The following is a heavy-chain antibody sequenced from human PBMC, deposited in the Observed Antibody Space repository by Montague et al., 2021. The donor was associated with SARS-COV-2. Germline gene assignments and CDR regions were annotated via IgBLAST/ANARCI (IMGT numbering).Heavy chain of an antibody. CDR1: GGSISRSSYY. CDR3: ARCSLDGGYSGYERCYFDY. V-gene: IGHV4-39*01. D-gene: IGHD5-12*01. Sequence: SETLSLTCSVSGGSISRSSYYWDWIRQPPGKELEWIGRIHYSGTPYYNPSLESRVTISVDTSNNQFSLELSSVTAADTAVYYCARCSLDGGYSGYERCYFDYWGQGTLVTVSS. CDR2: IHYSGTP. J-gene: IGHJ4*02.